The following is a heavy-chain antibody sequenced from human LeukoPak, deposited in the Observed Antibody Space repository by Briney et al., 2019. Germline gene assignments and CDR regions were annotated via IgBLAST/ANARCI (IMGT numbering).Heavy chain of an antibody. V-gene: IGHV4-39*01. CDR2: IYYSGST. CDR1: GGSISSSSYY. Sequence: SETLSLTCTVSGGSISSSSYYWGWIRQPPGKGLEWIGSIYYSGSTYYNPSLKSRVTISVDTSKNQFSLKLSSVTAADTAVYYCARLFSPFYDSSGYPDYWGQGTLVTVSS. J-gene: IGHJ4*02. D-gene: IGHD3-22*01. CDR3: ARLFSPFYDSSGYPDY.